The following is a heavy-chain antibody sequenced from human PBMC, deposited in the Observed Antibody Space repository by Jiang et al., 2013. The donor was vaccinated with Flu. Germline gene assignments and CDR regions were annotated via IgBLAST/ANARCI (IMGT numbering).Heavy chain of an antibody. J-gene: IGHJ5*02. D-gene: IGHD2-15*01. V-gene: IGHV4-59*01. CDR2: IYYSGST. Sequence: GSGLVKPSETLSLTCTVSGGSISSYYWSWIRQPPGKGLEWIGYIYYSGSTNYNPSLKSRVTISVDTSKNQFSLKLSSVTAADTAVYYCARGYCSGGSCYGGPDWFDPWGQGTLVTVSS. CDR3: ARGYCSGGSCYGGPDWFDP. CDR1: GGSISSYY.